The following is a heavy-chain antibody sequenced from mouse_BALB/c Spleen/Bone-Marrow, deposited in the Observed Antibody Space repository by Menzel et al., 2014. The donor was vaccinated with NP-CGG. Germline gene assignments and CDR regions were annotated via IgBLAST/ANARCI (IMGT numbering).Heavy chain of an antibody. Sequence: EVQLVESGAELVRSGASVKLSCTASGFNIKDYYIHWVKRRPEQGLEWIGWIDPENGDTEYAPKFQGKATMTADTSSNTAYLQLSSLTSVDTAVYYCSDGNFYALDYWGQGTSVTVSS. D-gene: IGHD2-1*01. V-gene: IGHV14-4*02. CDR3: SDGNFYALDY. J-gene: IGHJ4*01. CDR2: IDPENGDT. CDR1: GFNIKDYY.